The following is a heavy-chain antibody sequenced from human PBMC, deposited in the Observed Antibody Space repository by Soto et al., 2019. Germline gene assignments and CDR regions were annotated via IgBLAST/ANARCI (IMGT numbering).Heavy chain of an antibody. J-gene: IGHJ5*02. CDR2: IKSYVDGGAT. V-gene: IGHV3-15*01. CDR3: VTDPGRWQLSPAS. Sequence: EVRLVESGGGLVKPGGSLRLSCAASGFSFNNAWVSWVRQPPGKGLEWLGRIKSYVDGGATDYAAPVTGRFTISRDDSENTVFLEATSLTIGGTAVYYCVTDPGRWQLSPASWGQGTLVIVSS. D-gene: IGHD2-15*01. CDR1: GFSFNNAW.